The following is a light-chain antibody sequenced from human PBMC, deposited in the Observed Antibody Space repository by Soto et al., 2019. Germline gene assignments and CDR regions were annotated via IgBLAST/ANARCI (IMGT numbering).Light chain of an antibody. J-gene: IGKJ5*01. CDR1: QAISSH. V-gene: IGKV1-9*01. Sequence: EIKVYQSPSFLSAYVGGRVTITCRASQAISSHLAWYQQKPGKAPNLLIYGASTLQSGVPSRFSGSGSGTEFTLTINSLQPEDFATYYCQQSYSVPITFGQGTRLEIK. CDR2: GAS. CDR3: QQSYSVPIT.